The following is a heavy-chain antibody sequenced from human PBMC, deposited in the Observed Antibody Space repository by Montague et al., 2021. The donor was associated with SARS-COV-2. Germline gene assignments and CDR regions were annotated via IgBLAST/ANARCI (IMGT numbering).Heavy chain of an antibody. CDR2: IYYSGST. D-gene: IGHD6-19*01. V-gene: IGHV4-59*08. CDR3: ARHGCSSGRHRWGFDP. J-gene: IGHJ5*02. CDR1: GGAMSSYY. Sequence: SETLSLTCTVSGGAMSSYYWSWIRQPPGKGLEWIGYIYYSGSTNYNPSLKSRVTISVDTSKNQFSLKLSSVIAADTAAYYCARHGCSSGRHRWGFDPWGQGTLVTVSS.